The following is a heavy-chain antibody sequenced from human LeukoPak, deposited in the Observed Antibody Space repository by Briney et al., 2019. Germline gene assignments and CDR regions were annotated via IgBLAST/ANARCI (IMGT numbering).Heavy chain of an antibody. Sequence: GGSLRLSCAASGFTFSSYSMNWVRQAPGKGLEWVSSISSSSSYIYYADSVKGRFTISRDNAKNSLYLQMNSLRAEDTAVYYCARDLGVPYYDFWSGPGYMDVWGKGTTVTVSS. D-gene: IGHD3-3*01. CDR1: GFTFSSYS. CDR3: ARDLGVPYYDFWSGPGYMDV. V-gene: IGHV3-21*01. CDR2: ISSSSSYI. J-gene: IGHJ6*03.